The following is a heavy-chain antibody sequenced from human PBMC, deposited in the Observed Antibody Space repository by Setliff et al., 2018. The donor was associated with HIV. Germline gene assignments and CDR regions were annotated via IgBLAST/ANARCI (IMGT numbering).Heavy chain of an antibody. V-gene: IGHV4-4*02. CDR3: ARRTNGYAALDY. J-gene: IGHJ4*02. CDR2: IYHSGST. CDR1: GGSISSRNW. D-gene: IGHD5-12*01. Sequence: SETLSLTCAVSGGSISSRNWWSWVRQPPGKGLEWIGEIYHSGSTNYNPSLKSRVTMSVDKSKNHFSLKLSSVTAADTAVYFCARRTNGYAALDYWGQGTLVTVSS.